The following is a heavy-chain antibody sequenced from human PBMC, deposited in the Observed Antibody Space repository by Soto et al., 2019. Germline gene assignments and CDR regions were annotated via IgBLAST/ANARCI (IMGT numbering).Heavy chain of an antibody. CDR3: ARDPGYCGGDCYSHYYYGMDV. V-gene: IGHV3-48*02. J-gene: IGHJ6*02. CDR2: ISSSSTI. CDR1: GFTFSSYS. Sequence: GGSLRLSCAASGFTFSSYSMNWVRQAPGKGLEWVSYISSSSTIYYADSVKGRFTISRDNAKNSLYLQMNSLRDEDTAVYYCARDPGYCGGDCYSHYYYGMDVWGQGTTVTVSS. D-gene: IGHD2-21*02.